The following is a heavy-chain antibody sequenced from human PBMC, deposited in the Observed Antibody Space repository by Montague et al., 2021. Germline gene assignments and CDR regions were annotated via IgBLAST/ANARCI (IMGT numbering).Heavy chain of an antibody. CDR2: TYYRSKWAN. D-gene: IGHD3-16*01. J-gene: IGHJ4*02. CDR1: GDSVSSNSVT. V-gene: IGHV6-1*01. Sequence: CAISGDSVSSNSVTWHWIRQSPSRGLEWLGRTYYRSKWANDYALSVRSRITFNPDTSKNQFSLQLDSVTPEDTAVYYCVRQSVFGKFDYWGLGTRVTVSS. CDR3: VRQSVFGKFDY.